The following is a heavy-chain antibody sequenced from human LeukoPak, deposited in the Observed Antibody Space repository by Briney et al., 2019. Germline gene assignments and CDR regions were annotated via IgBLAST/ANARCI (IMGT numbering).Heavy chain of an antibody. V-gene: IGHV4-59*11. Sequence: SETLSLTCTVSGGSISGHYWSWLRQPPGKGLEWIGYIYYSGSTNYNPSLKSRVTISLDTSKNQFSLKLSSVTAADTAVYYCARRRPTSLNWGPDSYYFDYWGQGTLVTVSS. J-gene: IGHJ4*02. CDR1: GGSISGHY. CDR2: IYYSGST. CDR3: ARRRPTSLNWGPDSYYFDY. D-gene: IGHD7-27*01.